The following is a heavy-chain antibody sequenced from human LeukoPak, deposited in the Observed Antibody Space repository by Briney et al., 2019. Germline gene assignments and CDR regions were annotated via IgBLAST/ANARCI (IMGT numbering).Heavy chain of an antibody. J-gene: IGHJ6*03. CDR1: GGSISSYY. CDR3: ARLNYGRRDYYYYYYMDV. Sequence: PSETLSLTCTVSGGSISSYYWSWIRQPPGKGLEWIGYIYYSGSTNYNPSLKSRVTISVDTSKNQFSLKLSSVTAADSAVYYCARLNYGRRDYYYYYYMDVWGKGTTVTVSS. CDR2: IYYSGST. D-gene: IGHD3-10*01. V-gene: IGHV4-59*08.